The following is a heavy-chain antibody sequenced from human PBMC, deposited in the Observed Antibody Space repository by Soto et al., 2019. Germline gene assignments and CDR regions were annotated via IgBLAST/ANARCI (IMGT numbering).Heavy chain of an antibody. V-gene: IGHV4-4*02. J-gene: IGHJ6*02. CDR2: IYHSGST. CDR1: GGSISSSNW. CDR3: ARVSGSYYYGMDV. Sequence: PSETLSLTCAVSGGSISSSNWWSWVRRPPGKGLEWIGEIYHSGSTNYNPSLKSRVTISVDKSKNQFSLKLSSVTAADTAVYYCARVSGSYYYGMDVWGQGTTVTV. D-gene: IGHD1-26*01.